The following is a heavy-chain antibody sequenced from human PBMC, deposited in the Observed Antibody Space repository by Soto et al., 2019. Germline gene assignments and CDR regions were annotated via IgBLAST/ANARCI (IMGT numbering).Heavy chain of an antibody. Sequence: GASLKISCKGSGYSFTSYWIGWVRQMPGKGLEWMGIIYPGDSDTRYSPSFQGQVTISADKSISTAYLQWSSLKASDTAMYYCARYHSGIAAAQHNWFGPWGQGTLGTVPS. J-gene: IGHJ5*02. D-gene: IGHD6-13*01. V-gene: IGHV5-51*01. CDR1: GYSFTSYW. CDR2: IYPGDSDT. CDR3: ARYHSGIAAAQHNWFGP.